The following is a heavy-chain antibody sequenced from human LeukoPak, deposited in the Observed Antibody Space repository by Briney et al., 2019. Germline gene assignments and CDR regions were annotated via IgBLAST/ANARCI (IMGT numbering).Heavy chain of an antibody. CDR3: ARSSYDFWSGYFYYYDMDV. CDR1: GYTFTSYD. CDR2: MNPNSGNT. Sequence: APVTVSCKASGYTFTSYDINWVRQATGQGLEWMGWMNPNSGNTGYAQKFQGRVTMTRNTSISTAYMELSSLRSEDTAVYYCARSSYDFWSGYFYYYDMDVWGQGTTVTVSS. J-gene: IGHJ6*02. V-gene: IGHV1-8*01. D-gene: IGHD3-3*01.